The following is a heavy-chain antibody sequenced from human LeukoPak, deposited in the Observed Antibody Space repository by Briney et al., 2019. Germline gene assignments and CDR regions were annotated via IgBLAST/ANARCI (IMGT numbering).Heavy chain of an antibody. Sequence: ASVKVSFKASGYTFTGYYMHWVRQAPGQGLEWMGWINPNSGGTKCAQNFQGRVTMTRDTSISTAYMELSRLRSDDTAVYYCARDSAVYDSSGYFLHAFDIWGQGTMVTVSS. CDR2: INPNSGGT. J-gene: IGHJ3*02. CDR1: GYTFTGYY. V-gene: IGHV1-2*02. D-gene: IGHD3-22*01. CDR3: ARDSAVYDSSGYFLHAFDI.